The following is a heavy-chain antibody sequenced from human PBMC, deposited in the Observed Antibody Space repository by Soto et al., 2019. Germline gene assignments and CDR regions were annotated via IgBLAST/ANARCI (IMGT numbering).Heavy chain of an antibody. CDR1: GGTFSSYA. D-gene: IGHD3-22*01. Sequence: QVQLVQSGAEVKKPGSSVKVSCKASGGTFSSYAISWVRQAPGQGLEWMGGIIPIFGTANYAQKFQGRVTSTADESTSTAYMELSSLRSEDTAVYYCARGPYYYDSSGYTSFDYWGQGTLVTVSS. CDR2: IIPIFGTA. J-gene: IGHJ4*02. CDR3: ARGPYYYDSSGYTSFDY. V-gene: IGHV1-69*01.